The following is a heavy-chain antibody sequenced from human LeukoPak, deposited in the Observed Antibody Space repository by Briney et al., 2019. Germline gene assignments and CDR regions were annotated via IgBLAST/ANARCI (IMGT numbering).Heavy chain of an antibody. D-gene: IGHD3-9*01. Sequence: GASVTVSCQASGYTFTGYYMHWVRQAPGQGLEWMGWINPNSGGTNYAQKFQGRVTMTRDTSISTTYMELSSLRSDDTAVYYCARNLDSGNEIDYWGQGTLVTVSS. V-gene: IGHV1-2*02. CDR2: INPNSGGT. CDR3: ARNLDSGNEIDY. J-gene: IGHJ4*02. CDR1: GYTFTGYY.